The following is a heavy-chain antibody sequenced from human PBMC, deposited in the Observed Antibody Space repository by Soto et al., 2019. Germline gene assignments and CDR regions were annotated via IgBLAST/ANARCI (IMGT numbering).Heavy chain of an antibody. CDR2: IHWNDDR. CDR3: AQGRFGQNCYPIHFDN. CDR1: GFSLSTNGMG. J-gene: IGHJ4*02. D-gene: IGHD2-21*02. V-gene: IGHV2-5*01. Sequence: QITLKESGPTLVKPTQTLTLTCTFSGFSLSTNGMGVGWIRQPPGKALEWLALIHWNDDRRYSPTLESRLTITKDTSKNQLVLTVANVDPVDTATYYCAQGRFGQNCYPIHFDNWGQGTLVTVAS.